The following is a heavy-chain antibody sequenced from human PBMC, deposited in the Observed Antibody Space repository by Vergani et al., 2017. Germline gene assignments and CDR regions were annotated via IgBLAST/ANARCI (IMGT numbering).Heavy chain of an antibody. D-gene: IGHD3-10*01. J-gene: IGHJ6*04. CDR1: GDSVSSNDAV. CDR3: ARDVNYYNKIDRDGLEV. V-gene: IGHV6-1*01. CDR2: TYYRSKWYN. Sequence: QVQLQQSGPGLVKPSQTLSLTCAISGDSVSSNDAVWNWIRQSPSRGLEWLGRTYYRSKWYNDYAVSVKSRITISPDTSKNQFSLQLNSVTPEDTAVYYCARDVNYYNKIDRDGLEVWGKGTTVTVSS.